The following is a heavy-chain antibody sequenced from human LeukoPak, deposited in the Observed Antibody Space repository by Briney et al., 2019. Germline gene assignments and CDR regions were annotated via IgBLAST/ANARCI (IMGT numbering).Heavy chain of an antibody. Sequence: PGGSLRLSCAASGFTFSSYSMNWVRQAPGKGLEWVSYISSSSSTIYYADSVKGRFTISRDNAKNSLYLQMNSLRAEDTAVYYCARRSRRITMVRGATDYMDVWGKGTTVTVSS. J-gene: IGHJ6*03. CDR3: ARRSRRITMVRGATDYMDV. CDR1: GFTFSSYS. D-gene: IGHD3-10*01. V-gene: IGHV3-48*04. CDR2: ISSSSSTI.